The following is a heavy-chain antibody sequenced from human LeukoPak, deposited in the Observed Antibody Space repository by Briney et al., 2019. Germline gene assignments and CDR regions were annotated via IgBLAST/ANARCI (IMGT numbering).Heavy chain of an antibody. CDR1: GYTFTSYG. CDR2: IGVYNDNT. CDR3: ARVNIVVVTAAFDI. Sequence: ASVKVSCKASGYTFTSYGISWVRQAPGQRLEWRGWIGVYNDNTNYAQKLQGRVTMGTDTSTSTAYMELRSLRSDDTAVYYCARVNIVVVTAAFDIWGQGTMVTVSS. V-gene: IGHV1-18*01. D-gene: IGHD2-21*02. J-gene: IGHJ3*02.